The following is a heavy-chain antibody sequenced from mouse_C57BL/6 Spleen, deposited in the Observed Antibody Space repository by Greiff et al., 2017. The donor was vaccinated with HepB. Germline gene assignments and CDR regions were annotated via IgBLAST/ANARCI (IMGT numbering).Heavy chain of an antibody. D-gene: IGHD1-1*01. CDR1: GYTFTSYW. Sequence: QVQLKQSGAELVKPGASVKLSCKASGYTFTSYWMHWVKQRPGQGLEWIGMIHPNSGSTNYNEKFKSKATLTVDKSSSTAYMQLSSLTSEDAAVYYCARSPFTTVVAEDYWGQGTSVTVSS. V-gene: IGHV1-64*01. CDR2: IHPNSGST. J-gene: IGHJ4*01. CDR3: ARSPFTTVVAEDY.